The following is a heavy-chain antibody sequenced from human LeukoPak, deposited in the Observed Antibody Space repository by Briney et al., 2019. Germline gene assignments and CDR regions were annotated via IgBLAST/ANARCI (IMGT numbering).Heavy chain of an antibody. CDR1: GFTFSSYW. Sequence: GGSLRLSCAASGFTFSSYWMHWVRQAPGKGLVWVSRINSDGSSTSYADSVKGRFTISRDSAKNTLYLQMNSLRAEDTAVYYCARAFGCGSYGDYCNWFDPWGQGTLVTVSS. D-gene: IGHD4-17*01. J-gene: IGHJ5*02. CDR2: INSDGSST. V-gene: IGHV3-74*01. CDR3: ARAFGCGSYGDYCNWFDP.